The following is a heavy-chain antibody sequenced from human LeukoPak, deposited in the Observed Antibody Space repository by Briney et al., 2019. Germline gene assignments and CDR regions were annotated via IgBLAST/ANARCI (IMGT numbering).Heavy chain of an antibody. V-gene: IGHV3-23*01. CDR2: IYDDNT. J-gene: IGHJ4*02. Sequence: GVSLRLSCAASGFTVSAYAMAWVRQAPGKGLEWVSTIYDDNTYYADSVKGRFAISTDNSKDTLYLQMNSLRAEDTAVYYCARNENSGWGYFDYWGQGTLVTVSS. CDR1: GFTVSAYA. D-gene: IGHD5-12*01. CDR3: ARNENSGWGYFDY.